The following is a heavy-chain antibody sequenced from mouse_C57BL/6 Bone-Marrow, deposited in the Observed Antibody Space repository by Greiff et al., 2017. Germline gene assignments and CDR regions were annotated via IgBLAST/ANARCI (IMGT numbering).Heavy chain of an antibody. CDR2: IDPSDSYT. D-gene: IGHD3-2*02. Sequence: QFQLQQPGAELVMPGASVKLSCKASGYTFTSYWMHWVKQRPGQGLEWIGEIDPSDSYTTYNQKFKGKSTLTVDQSSSTAYMQLSSLTSEDAAVYYCARGLGFFDYWGQGTTLTVAS. V-gene: IGHV1-69*01. CDR3: ARGLGFFDY. CDR1: GYTFTSYW. J-gene: IGHJ2*01.